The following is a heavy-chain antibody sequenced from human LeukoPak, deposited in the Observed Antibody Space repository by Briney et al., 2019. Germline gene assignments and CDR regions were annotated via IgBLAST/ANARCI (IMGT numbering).Heavy chain of an antibody. CDR1: GYTLTELS. CDR2: FDPEDGET. Sequence: GASVKVSCKVSGYTLTELSMHWVRQAPGKGLEWMGGFDPEDGETIHAQKFQGRVTISRSTSISTAYMELSSLRSDDTAVYCCVRGAKCSGGGCDSKEYVYYFDYWGQGTLVTVSS. CDR3: VRGAKCSGGGCDSKEYVYYFDY. V-gene: IGHV1-24*01. D-gene: IGHD6-25*01. J-gene: IGHJ4*02.